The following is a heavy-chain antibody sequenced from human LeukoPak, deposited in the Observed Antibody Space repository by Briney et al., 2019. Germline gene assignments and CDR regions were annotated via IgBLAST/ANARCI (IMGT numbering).Heavy chain of an antibody. D-gene: IGHD4-11*01. CDR3: ARGYINYPDY. CDR1: GFTFSSYW. J-gene: IGHJ4*02. Sequence: GGSLRLSCSASGFTFSSYWMHWVRQAPGKGLVGVSRVNSDGSTRSYADSVKGRFTISRDDAKNTLYLQMNSLRAEDTAVYYCARGYINYPDYWGQGTLVTVSS. V-gene: IGHV3-74*01. CDR2: VNSDGSTR.